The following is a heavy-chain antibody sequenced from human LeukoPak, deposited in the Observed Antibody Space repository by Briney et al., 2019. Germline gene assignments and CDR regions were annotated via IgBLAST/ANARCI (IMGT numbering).Heavy chain of an antibody. J-gene: IGHJ4*02. CDR2: TYSGGST. D-gene: IGHD6-19*01. Sequence: PAGSLRLSCVVSGFTVSTNYMSWVRQAPGKGLEWVSLTYSGGSTYYADCVKGRFIISRDNSKNTLYLQMNSQRAEDTAVYYCARVGQWLSYYFDYWGQGTLVTVSS. CDR1: GFTVSTNY. V-gene: IGHV3-66*01. CDR3: ARVGQWLSYYFDY.